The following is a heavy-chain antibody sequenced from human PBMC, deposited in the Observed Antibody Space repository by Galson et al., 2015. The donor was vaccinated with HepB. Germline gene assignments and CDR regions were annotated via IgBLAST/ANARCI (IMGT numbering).Heavy chain of an antibody. CDR2: ISSSSSYT. V-gene: IGHV3-11*06. CDR3: ARYHSSSWSALDY. D-gene: IGHD6-13*01. Sequence: SLRLSCAASGFTFSDYYMSWIRQAPGKGLEWVSYISSSSSYTNYADSVKGRFTISRDNAKNSLYLQMNSLRAEDTAVYYCARYHSSSWSALDYWGQGTLVTVSS. CDR1: GFTFSDYY. J-gene: IGHJ4*02.